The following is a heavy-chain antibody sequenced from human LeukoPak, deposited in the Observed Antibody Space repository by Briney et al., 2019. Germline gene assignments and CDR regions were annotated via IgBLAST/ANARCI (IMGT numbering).Heavy chain of an antibody. CDR2: INHSGST. V-gene: IGHV4-34*01. D-gene: IGHD3-22*01. J-gene: IGHJ4*02. Sequence: PSETLSLTCAVYGGSFSGYYWSWIRQPPGKGLEWIGEINHSGSTNYNPSLKSRVTISVDTSKNQFSLKLSSVTAADTAVYYCHLYDSSGYPLNGRQDRSIYFDYWGQGTLVTVSS. CDR1: GGSFSGYY. CDR3: HLYDSSGYPLNGRQDRSIYFDY.